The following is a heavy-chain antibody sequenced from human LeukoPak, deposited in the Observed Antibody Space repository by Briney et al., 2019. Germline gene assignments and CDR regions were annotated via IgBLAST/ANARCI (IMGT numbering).Heavy chain of an antibody. Sequence: SETLSLTCTVSGGSISSYYWSWIRQPPGKGLEWIGYIYYSGSTNYNPSLKSRVTISVDTSKNQFSLKMSSVTAADTAVYYCARSHGRATYYYYYGMDVWGQGTTVTVSS. CDR2: IYYSGST. CDR3: ARSHGRATYYYYYGMDV. D-gene: IGHD3-10*02. J-gene: IGHJ6*02. CDR1: GGSISSYY. V-gene: IGHV4-59*01.